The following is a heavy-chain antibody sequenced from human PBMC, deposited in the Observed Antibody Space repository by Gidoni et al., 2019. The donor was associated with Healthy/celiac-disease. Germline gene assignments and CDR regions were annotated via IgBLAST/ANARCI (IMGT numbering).Heavy chain of an antibody. CDR3: AKDPNYGSGSTGFDY. Sequence: EVQLVESGGGLVQPGRSLRLSCAASGFTFDDYAMHWVRQAPGKGLEWVSGISWNSGSIGYADSVKGRFTISRDNAKNSLYLQMNSLRAEDTALYYCAKDPNYGSGSTGFDYWGQGTLVTVSS. CDR1: GFTFDDYA. D-gene: IGHD3-10*01. J-gene: IGHJ4*02. CDR2: ISWNSGSI. V-gene: IGHV3-9*01.